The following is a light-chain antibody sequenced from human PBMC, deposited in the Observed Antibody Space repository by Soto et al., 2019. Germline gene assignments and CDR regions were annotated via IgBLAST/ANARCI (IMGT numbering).Light chain of an antibody. Sequence: QSVLTQPTSVSAATGQTVSISCSGSSSNIGDNYVSWYQQFPGTAPKLLIYDNNKRPSGIPDRFSGSASGTSATLGITGLQTGDEADYYCGTWDTSLSAGVFGGGTKLTV. J-gene: IGLJ2*01. V-gene: IGLV1-51*01. CDR2: DNN. CDR3: GTWDTSLSAGV. CDR1: SSNIGDNY.